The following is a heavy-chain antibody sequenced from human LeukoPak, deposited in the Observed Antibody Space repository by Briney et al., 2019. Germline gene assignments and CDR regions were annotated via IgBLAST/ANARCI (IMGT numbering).Heavy chain of an antibody. CDR3: ARLSKGRYFDYIFDY. CDR1: GGSVSSSLNY. V-gene: IGHV4-39*01. J-gene: IGHJ4*02. CDR2: TYYTGST. D-gene: IGHD3-9*01. Sequence: PSETLSLTCTVSGGSVSSSLNYWGWIRRPPGKGLEWIGNTYYTGSTYSNPTLKSRVTMSVDTSKNQFSLKLNSVTAADTAVYYCARLSKGRYFDYIFDYWGQGTLLTVSS.